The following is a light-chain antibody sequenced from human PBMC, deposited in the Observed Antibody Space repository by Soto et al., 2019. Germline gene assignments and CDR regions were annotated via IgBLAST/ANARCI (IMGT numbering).Light chain of an antibody. J-gene: IGLJ1*01. V-gene: IGLV1-51*01. CDR2: DNN. CDR3: GTWDSSLSAGRV. CDR1: SSNIGNNY. Sequence: QSVLTQPPSVSAAPGQKVTISCSGSSSNIGNNYVSWYQQLPGTAPKLLIYDNNKRPSGIPDRFSGPKSGTSATLGITGLQIGDEADYYCGTWDSSLSAGRVFGTGTKVTVL.